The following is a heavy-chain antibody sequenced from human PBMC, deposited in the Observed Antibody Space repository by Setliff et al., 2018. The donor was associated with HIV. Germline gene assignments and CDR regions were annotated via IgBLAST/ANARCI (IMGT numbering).Heavy chain of an antibody. J-gene: IGHJ6*03. CDR1: GGSISSSSYY. Sequence: KPSETLSLTCTVSGGSISSSSYYWGWIRQPPGKALDWIGSIYYSGSTYSTPSLKSRVTISVDTSKNQFSLKLSSVTAADTAVYYCARHERSIFGVTYSYYMDVWGKGTTVTVSS. D-gene: IGHD3-3*01. V-gene: IGHV4-39*01. CDR2: IYYSGST. CDR3: ARHERSIFGVTYSYYMDV.